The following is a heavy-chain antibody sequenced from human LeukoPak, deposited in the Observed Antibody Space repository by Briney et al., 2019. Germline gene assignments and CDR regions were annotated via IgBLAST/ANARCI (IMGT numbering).Heavy chain of an antibody. V-gene: IGHV3-30*04. CDR2: ISYDGSNK. CDR1: GFTFSSYA. CDR3: ARRAVAGTWDY. J-gene: IGHJ4*02. D-gene: IGHD6-19*01. Sequence: PGRSLRLSCAASGFTFSSYAMHWVRQAPGKGLEWVAVISYDGSNKYYADSVKGRFTISRDNSKNTLYLQMNSLRAEDTAVYYCARRAVAGTWDYWGQGTLVTVSS.